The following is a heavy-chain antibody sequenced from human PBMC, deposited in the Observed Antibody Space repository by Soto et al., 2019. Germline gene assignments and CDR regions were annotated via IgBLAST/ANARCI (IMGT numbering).Heavy chain of an antibody. CDR2: IYWDDDK. V-gene: IGHV2-5*02. CDR1: GFSLSTSGVG. CDR3: AHSSLTTVTTPFDY. D-gene: IGHD4-17*01. J-gene: IGHJ4*02. Sequence: QITLKESGPTLVKPTQTLTLTCTFSGFSLSTSGVGVGWIRQPPGKALEWLALIYWDDDKRYSPSLKSRLTITKDTSKNQVVLTMSNMDPVDTATYYCAHSSLTTVTTPFDYWGQGTLVTVSS.